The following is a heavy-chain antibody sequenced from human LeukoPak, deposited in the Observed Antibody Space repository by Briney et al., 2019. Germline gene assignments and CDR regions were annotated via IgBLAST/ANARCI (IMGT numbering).Heavy chain of an antibody. Sequence: SETLSLTCTVSGGSISGYYWNWIRQPPGKGLEWIGYIYYGGSTNYNPSLKSRVTISVDTSKNQFSLKLSSVTAADTAVFYCAKLGGGTYSLGLDAFDIWGQGTMVTVSS. CDR3: AKLGGGTYSLGLDAFDI. V-gene: IGHV4-59*01. J-gene: IGHJ3*02. CDR1: GGSISGYY. CDR2: IYYGGST. D-gene: IGHD1-26*01.